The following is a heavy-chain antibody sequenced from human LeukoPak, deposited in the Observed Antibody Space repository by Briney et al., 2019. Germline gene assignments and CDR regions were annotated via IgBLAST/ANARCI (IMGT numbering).Heavy chain of an antibody. CDR3: ARGSEVTTSFDY. CDR1: GGSFSGYY. J-gene: IGHJ4*02. Sequence: PPETLSLTCAVYGGSFSGYYWSWIRQPPGKGLEWIGEINHSGSTNYNPSLKSRVTISVDTSKNQFSLKLSSVTAADTAVYYCARGSEVTTSFDYWGQGTLVTVSS. D-gene: IGHD4-17*01. V-gene: IGHV4-34*01. CDR2: INHSGST.